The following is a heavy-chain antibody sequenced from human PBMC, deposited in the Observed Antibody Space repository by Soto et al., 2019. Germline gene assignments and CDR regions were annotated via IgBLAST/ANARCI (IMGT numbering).Heavy chain of an antibody. CDR2: IYWDADK. D-gene: IGHD2-15*01. CDR3: AYLPCSGGSCYWFSYSGMDV. V-gene: IGHV2-5*02. CDR1: GFSLSTSGVG. J-gene: IGHJ6*02. Sequence: QITLKESGPTLVKPTQTLTLTCTFSGFSLSTSGVGVAWIRQPPGKALEWLERIYWDADKRYRPSLETRLTITKDTSKTQVVLPMPNMDSVDTATYYCAYLPCSGGSCYWFSYSGMDVWGQGTTVTVSS.